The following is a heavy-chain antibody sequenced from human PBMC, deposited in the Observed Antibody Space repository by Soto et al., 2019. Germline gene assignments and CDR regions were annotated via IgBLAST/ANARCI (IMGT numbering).Heavy chain of an antibody. CDR3: AREHDWLQNYYYYYGMDV. V-gene: IGHV4-39*02. CDR2: IYYSGST. Sequence: PSETLSLTCTVSGGSISSSSYYWGWIRQPPGKGLEWIGSIYYSGSTYYNPSLKSRVTISVDTSKNQFSLKLSSVTAADTAVYYCAREHDWLQNYYYYYGMDVRGQGTTVTVSS. D-gene: IGHD3-9*01. J-gene: IGHJ6*02. CDR1: GGSISSSSYY.